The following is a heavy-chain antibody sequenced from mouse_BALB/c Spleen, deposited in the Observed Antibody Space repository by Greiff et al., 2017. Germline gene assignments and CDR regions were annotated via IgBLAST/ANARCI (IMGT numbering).Heavy chain of an antibody. D-gene: IGHD1-2*01. CDR1: GFTFTDNY. CDR3: ARDTTAPFAY. V-gene: IGHV7-3*02. J-gene: IGHJ3*01. Sequence: EVQVVESGGGLVQPGGSLRLSCATSGFTFTDNYMSWVRQPPGKALEWLGFIRNKANGYTTEYSASVKGRFTISRDNSQSILYLQMNTLRAEDSATYYCARDTTAPFAYWGQGTLVTVSA. CDR2: IRNKANGYTT.